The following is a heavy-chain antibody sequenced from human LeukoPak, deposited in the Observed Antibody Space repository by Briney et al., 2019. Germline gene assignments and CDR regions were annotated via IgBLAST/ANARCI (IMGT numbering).Heavy chain of an antibody. V-gene: IGHV1-8*02. CDR2: MNPNSGNT. J-gene: IGHJ4*02. CDR3: ARLLERGYSYGFPFDY. Sequence: ASAKVSCKTSGYTFTAYYMHWVRQATGQGLEWMGWMNPNSGNTGYAQKFQGRVTMTRNTSISTAYMELSSLRSEDTAVYYCARLLERGYSYGFPFDYWGQGTLVTVSS. CDR1: GYTFTAYY. D-gene: IGHD5-18*01.